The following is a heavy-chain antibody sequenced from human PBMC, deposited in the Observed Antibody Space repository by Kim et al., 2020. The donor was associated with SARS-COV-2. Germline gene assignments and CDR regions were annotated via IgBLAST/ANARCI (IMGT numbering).Heavy chain of an antibody. Sequence: ASVKVSCKVSGYTLTELSMHWVRQAPGKGLEWMGGFDPEDGETIYAQKFQGRVTMTEDTSTDTAYMELSSLRSEDTAVYYCATATAMVTWGGMDVWGQGTTVTVSS. D-gene: IGHD5-18*01. CDR2: FDPEDGET. J-gene: IGHJ6*02. CDR3: ATATAMVTWGGMDV. CDR1: GYTLTELS. V-gene: IGHV1-24*01.